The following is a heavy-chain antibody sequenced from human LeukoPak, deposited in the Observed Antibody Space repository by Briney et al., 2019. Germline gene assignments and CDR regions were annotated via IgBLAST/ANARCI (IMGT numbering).Heavy chain of an antibody. V-gene: IGHV3-21*01. Sequence: PGGSLRLSCAASGFTFSSYSMNWVRQAPGKGLEWVSYISSTNGYIYYADSVRGRFTISRDNAKNTLYLQMNSLRAEDTAVYYCARDTGSGYYYYMDVWGKGTTVTVSS. CDR3: ARDTGSGYYYYMDV. CDR1: GFTFSSYS. CDR2: ISSTNGYI. J-gene: IGHJ6*03. D-gene: IGHD3-10*01.